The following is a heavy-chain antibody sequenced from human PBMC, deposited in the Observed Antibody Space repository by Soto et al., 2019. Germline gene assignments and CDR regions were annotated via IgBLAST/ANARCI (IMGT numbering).Heavy chain of an antibody. Sequence: QLQLQESGPGLVKPSETLSLTCTVSGASISSNSYYWGWIRQPPGKGLEWIGSIYYSGSTYYNPSLKTRVTISVDTSRNQFSLKLNSVTAADTAVYYCARHAVYYFDYWGQGTLVTVSS. CDR1: GASISSNSYY. D-gene: IGHD3-16*01. V-gene: IGHV4-39*01. CDR2: IYYSGST. CDR3: ARHAVYYFDY. J-gene: IGHJ4*02.